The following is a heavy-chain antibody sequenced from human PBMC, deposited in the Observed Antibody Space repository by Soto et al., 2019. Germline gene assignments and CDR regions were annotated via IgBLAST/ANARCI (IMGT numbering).Heavy chain of an antibody. CDR1: GFTFSSYG. CDR3: ARARGSGSYLDAFDI. D-gene: IGHD1-26*01. Sequence: GGSLRLSCAASGFTFSSYGMHWVRQAPGKGLEWVAVIWYDGSNKYYADSVKGRFTISRDNSKNTLYLQMNSLRAEDTAVYYCARARGSGSYLDAFDIWGQGTMVTVSS. J-gene: IGHJ3*02. V-gene: IGHV3-33*01. CDR2: IWYDGSNK.